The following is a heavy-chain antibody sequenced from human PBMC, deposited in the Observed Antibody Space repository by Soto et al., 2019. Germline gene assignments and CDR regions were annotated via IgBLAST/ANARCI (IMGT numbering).Heavy chain of an antibody. CDR3: ARDQGTVAPSYFDA. D-gene: IGHD4-4*01. Sequence: PGGSLRLSCAASGFSFSTFSMNWVRQAPGKGLEWVSSISSSSNYIYYGDSVKGRFTISRDNAKNSLYLHMSSLRAEDTALYFCARDQGTVAPSYFDAWGQGILVTVSS. CDR1: GFSFSTFS. J-gene: IGHJ4*02. V-gene: IGHV3-21*01. CDR2: ISSSSNYI.